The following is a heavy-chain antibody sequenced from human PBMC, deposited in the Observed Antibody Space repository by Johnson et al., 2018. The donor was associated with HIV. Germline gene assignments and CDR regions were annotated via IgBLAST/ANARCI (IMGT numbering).Heavy chain of an antibody. Sequence: QVQLVESGGGVVQPGRSLRIYCAVSEFTFNNFAMHWVRLAPGKGLQWVAVISYYGDKKYYADSVRGRFTISRDNSKNTLSLQMDSLRPDDTALYYCARGRKDIGAADGLDNDAFDMWGQGTLVTVSS. CDR2: ISYYGDKK. CDR3: ARGRKDIGAADGLDNDAFDM. J-gene: IGHJ3*02. CDR1: EFTFNNFA. V-gene: IGHV3-30*04. D-gene: IGHD6-13*01.